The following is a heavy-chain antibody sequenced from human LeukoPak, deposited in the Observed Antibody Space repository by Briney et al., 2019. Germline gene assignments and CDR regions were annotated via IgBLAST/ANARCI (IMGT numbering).Heavy chain of an antibody. V-gene: IGHV3-23*01. CDR3: AKDKYSYDSPGNFDD. CDR1: GFTFNSYA. CDR2: ISGSGGST. J-gene: IGHJ4*02. D-gene: IGHD3-22*01. Sequence: PGGSLRLSVAASGFTFNSYAMSWVRQAPGKGLEGVSAISGSGGSTYHADAVKGRLATSTNNYKNTLYLQMNSLRPEDTAVYYCAKDKYSYDSPGNFDDWGQGTPVTVSS.